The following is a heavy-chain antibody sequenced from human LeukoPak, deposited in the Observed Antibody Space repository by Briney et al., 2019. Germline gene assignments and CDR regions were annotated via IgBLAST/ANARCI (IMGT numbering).Heavy chain of an antibody. CDR2: IYHSGST. V-gene: IGHV4-4*02. CDR3: AREKDSYCSGGSCYTQRYGMDV. J-gene: IGHJ6*02. Sequence: PSGTLSLTCAVSGGSISSSNWWSWVRQPPGKGLEWIGEIYHSGSTNYNPSLKSRVTISVDKSKNQFSLKLSSVTAADTAVYYCAREKDSYCSGGSCYTQRYGMDVWGQGTTVTVSS. CDR1: GGSISSSNW. D-gene: IGHD2-15*01.